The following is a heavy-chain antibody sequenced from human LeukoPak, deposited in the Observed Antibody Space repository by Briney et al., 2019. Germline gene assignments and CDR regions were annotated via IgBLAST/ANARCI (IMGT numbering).Heavy chain of an antibody. V-gene: IGHV3-74*01. D-gene: IGHD3-22*01. J-gene: IGHJ3*02. CDR2: INSDGSST. CDR3: AHSSGYSYAFDI. CDR1: GFTFSSYW. Sequence: GGSLRLSCAASGFTFSSYWMHWVRQAPGKGLVWVSRINSDGSSTSYADSVKGRFTISRDNAKNTLYLQMNSLRAEDTAVYYCAHSSGYSYAFDIWGQGTMVTVSS.